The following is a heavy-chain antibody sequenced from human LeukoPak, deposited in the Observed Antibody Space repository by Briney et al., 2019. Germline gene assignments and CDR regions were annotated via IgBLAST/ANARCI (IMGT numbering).Heavy chain of an antibody. J-gene: IGHJ4*02. D-gene: IGHD1-1*01. CDR2: INPSGGST. V-gene: IGHV1-46*01. Sequence: ASVKVSCKASGYTFTGYYMHWVRQAPGQGLEWMGIINPSGGSTSYAQKFQGRVTMTRDTSTSTAYMELSSLRSDDTAVYYCATGVRMDNWDDEYLGFPTYFDFWGQGTLVTVSS. CDR1: GYTFTGYY. CDR3: ATGVRMDNWDDEYLGFPTYFDF.